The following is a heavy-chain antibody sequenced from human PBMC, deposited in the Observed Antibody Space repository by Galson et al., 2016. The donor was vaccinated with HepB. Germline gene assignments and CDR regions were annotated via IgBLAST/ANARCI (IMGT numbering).Heavy chain of an antibody. D-gene: IGHD2-2*03. CDR3: VKDGLDVVVLLDTGMDV. CDR2: ISSDGSRT. V-gene: IGHV3-64D*06. J-gene: IGHJ6*02. Sequence: SLRLSCAASGFTFTRYAMHWVRQAPEKGLEYVSAISSDGSRTYYADSVKGRFTISRDNSKNTLFLQMSSLIVEDTAVYYCVKDGLDVVVLLDTGMDVWGQGTTVLVSS. CDR1: GFTFTRYA.